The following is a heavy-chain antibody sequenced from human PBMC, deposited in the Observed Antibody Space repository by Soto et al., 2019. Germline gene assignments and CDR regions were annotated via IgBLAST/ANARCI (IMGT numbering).Heavy chain of an antibody. CDR3: ARQDDTAMVTGAFDI. CDR1: GYSFTSYW. Sequence: GESLKISCKGSGYSFTSYWIGWVRQMPGKGLEWMGSIYPGDSDTRYSPSFQGQVNISADKSISTAYLQWISLKASATAMYYCARQDDTAMVTGAFDIWGQGTMVTVSS. D-gene: IGHD5-18*01. J-gene: IGHJ3*02. CDR2: IYPGDSDT. V-gene: IGHV5-51*01.